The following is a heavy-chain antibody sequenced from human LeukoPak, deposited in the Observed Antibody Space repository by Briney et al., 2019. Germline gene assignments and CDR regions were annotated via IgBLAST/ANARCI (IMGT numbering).Heavy chain of an antibody. V-gene: IGHV3-49*03. J-gene: IGHJ6*02. D-gene: IGHD2-2*01. CDR3: SSAGYCSSISCFVGYRYGMDV. CDR2: IRTKAYGGTT. CDR1: GLTFGDYG. Sequence: GGSLRLSCTASGLTFGDYGMSWFRQPPGKGLEWVGFIRTKAYGGTTECAASVKGRFTISRDDSKSIAYLQMNSLNTADTAVYFCSSAGYCSSISCFVGYRYGMDVWGQGTTVTVSS.